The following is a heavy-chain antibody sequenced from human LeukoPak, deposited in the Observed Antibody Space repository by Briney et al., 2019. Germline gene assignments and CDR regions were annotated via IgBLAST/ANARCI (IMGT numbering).Heavy chain of an antibody. CDR1: GGSISSYY. V-gene: IGHV4-4*09. CDR3: ARLSYYYFDY. Sequence: SETLSLTCTVSGGSISSYYWSWIRQPPGKGLEWIGYIYTSGSTNYNPSLKSRVTISVDTSKNQFSLKLSSVTAADTAVYYCARLSYYYFDYWGQGTLVTVSS. CDR2: IYTSGST. D-gene: IGHD2-21*01. J-gene: IGHJ4*02.